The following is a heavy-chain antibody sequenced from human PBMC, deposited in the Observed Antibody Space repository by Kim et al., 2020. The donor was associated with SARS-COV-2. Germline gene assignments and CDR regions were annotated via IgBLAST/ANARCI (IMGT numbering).Heavy chain of an antibody. J-gene: IGHJ4*02. D-gene: IGHD1-7*01. CDR2: ISDSAGGT. CDR1: GFTFSSYA. V-gene: IGHV3-23*01. CDR3: AKEETNSFVY. Sequence: GGSLRLSCAASGFTFSSYAMSWVRQAPGKGLEWVSAISDSAGGTYYADSVKGRFTISRDNSKNTLYLQMNSLRAEDTALYYCAKEETNSFVYWGQGSLVTVSS.